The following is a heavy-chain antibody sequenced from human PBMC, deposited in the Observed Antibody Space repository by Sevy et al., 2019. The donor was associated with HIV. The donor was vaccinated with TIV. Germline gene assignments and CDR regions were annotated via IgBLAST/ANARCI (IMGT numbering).Heavy chain of an antibody. V-gene: IGHV4-39*02. CDR1: GGSISSSSYY. J-gene: IGHJ6*02. CDR2: IYYSGST. CDR3: ARDTWDIVVVVAATRVGYYYGMDV. D-gene: IGHD2-15*01. Sequence: SETLSLTCTVSGGSISSSSYYWGWIRQPPGKGLEWIGSIYYSGSTYYNPSLKSRVTISVDTSKNQFSLKLSSVTAADTAVYYCARDTWDIVVVVAATRVGYYYGMDVWGQGTTVTVSS.